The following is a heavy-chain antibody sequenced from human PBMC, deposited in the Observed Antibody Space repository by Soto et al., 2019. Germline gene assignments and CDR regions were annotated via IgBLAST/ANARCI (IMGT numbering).Heavy chain of an antibody. D-gene: IGHD6-13*01. Sequence: ELVQSGPEAREPGTSVKVSCRASGFSFGDSAVQWVRQGRGQRLEWIGWIVVVNGNTNYAQKFQGRVTIGADELTTIVYLEVSNLESEDTAMYYCAASSSVAAAGYFKFWGQGTLVTVSP. J-gene: IGHJ4*02. V-gene: IGHV1-58*01. CDR3: AASSSVAAAGYFKF. CDR1: GFSFGDSA. CDR2: IVVVNGNT.